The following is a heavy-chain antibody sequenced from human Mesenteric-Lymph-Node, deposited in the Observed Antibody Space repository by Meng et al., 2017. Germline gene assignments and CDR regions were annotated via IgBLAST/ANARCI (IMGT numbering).Heavy chain of an antibody. CDR2: IKQDGSEK. CDR1: GFTFSSYW. CDR3: ARGVEWIQLWFRGSDYYYGMDV. V-gene: IGHV3-7*01. Sequence: GESLKISCAASGFTFSSYWMSWVRQAPGKGLEWVANIKQDGSEKYYVDSVKGRFTISRDNAKNSLYLQMNSLRAEDTAVYYCARGVEWIQLWFRGSDYYYGMDVWGQGTTVTVSS. D-gene: IGHD5-18*01. J-gene: IGHJ6*02.